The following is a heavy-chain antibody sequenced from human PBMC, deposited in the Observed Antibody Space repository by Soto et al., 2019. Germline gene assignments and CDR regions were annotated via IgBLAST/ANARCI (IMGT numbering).Heavy chain of an antibody. CDR1: GYIFTGYA. Sequence: QVQLVQSGTEARKPGASVKVSCRASGYIFTGYAIQWVRQAPGQRLEWMGWIAAGNGNTRYSQKFQDRVTISRDISASTAHMELTSLRSEDTAIYYCATTASGTNYFDHWGQGTLVTVYS. V-gene: IGHV1-3*01. CDR3: ATTASGTNYFDH. CDR2: IAAGNGNT. D-gene: IGHD6-13*01. J-gene: IGHJ4*02.